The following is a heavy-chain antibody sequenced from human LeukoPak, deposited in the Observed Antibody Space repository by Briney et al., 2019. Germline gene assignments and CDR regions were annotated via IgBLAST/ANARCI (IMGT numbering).Heavy chain of an antibody. Sequence: ASVKVSCKASGYTFTGYYMHWVRQAPGQGREWMGWINPNSGGTNYAQKFQGRVTMTRDTSISTAYMELSRLRSDDTAVYYCARDLQWELLLGMNYWGQGTLVTVSS. D-gene: IGHD1-26*01. CDR2: INPNSGGT. CDR3: ARDLQWELLLGMNY. CDR1: GYTFTGYY. V-gene: IGHV1-2*02. J-gene: IGHJ4*02.